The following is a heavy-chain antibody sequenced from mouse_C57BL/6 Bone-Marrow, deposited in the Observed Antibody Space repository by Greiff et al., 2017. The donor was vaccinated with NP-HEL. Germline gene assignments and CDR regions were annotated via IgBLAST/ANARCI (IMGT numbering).Heavy chain of an antibody. CDR2: IDPANGNT. J-gene: IGHJ4*01. CDR1: GFNIKNTY. CDR3: ARCHTRGYYYAMDY. Sequence: VHVKQSVAELVRPGASVKLSCTASGFNIKNTYMHWVKQRPEQGLEWIGRIDPANGNTKYAPKFQGKATITADTSSNTAYLQLSSLTSEDTAIYYCARCHTRGYYYAMDYWGQGTSVTVSS. V-gene: IGHV14-3*01.